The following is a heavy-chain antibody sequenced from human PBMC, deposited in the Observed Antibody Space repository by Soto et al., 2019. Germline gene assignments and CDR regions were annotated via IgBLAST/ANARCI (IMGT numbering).Heavy chain of an antibody. CDR2: IIPIFGTA. J-gene: IGHJ5*02. CDR3: ARVVGVSSRSHWFDP. CDR1: GGTFSSYA. V-gene: IGHV1-69*13. D-gene: IGHD6-6*01. Sequence: SVKVSCIASGGTFSSYAISRVRQAPGQGLEWMGGIIPIFGTANYAQKFQGRVTITADESTSTAYMELSSLRSEDTAVYYCARVVGVSSRSHWFDPWGQGTLVTVSS.